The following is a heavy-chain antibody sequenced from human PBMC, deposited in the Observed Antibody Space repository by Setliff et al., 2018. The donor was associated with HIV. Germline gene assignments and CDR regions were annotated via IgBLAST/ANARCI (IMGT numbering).Heavy chain of an antibody. CDR2: IFHSGDT. V-gene: IGHV4-31*03. CDR1: GVSVGSGDYY. Sequence: SETLFLTCSVSGVSVGSGDYYWHWIRQHPEKALEWIGYIFHSGDTYYNPSLKSRISMSVDTSKNQFSLELTSLTAADTAVYYCATRPRIAARPFDYWGQGMLVTVSS. J-gene: IGHJ4*02. CDR3: ATRPRIAARPFDY. D-gene: IGHD6-6*01.